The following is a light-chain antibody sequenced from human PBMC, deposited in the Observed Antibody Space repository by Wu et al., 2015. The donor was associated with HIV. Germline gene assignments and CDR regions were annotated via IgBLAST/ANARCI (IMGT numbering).Light chain of an antibody. J-gene: IGKJ1*01. CDR1: QNVGRY. CDR2: GAS. Sequence: EIMLTQSPATLSLSPGERATLSCWASQNVGRYLAWYQQKPGQAPRLLIYGASTRATGIPDRFSGSVSGTDFTLTISRLEPEDFAVYYCQQSDSSPWTFGQGTKVEIK. V-gene: IGKV3-20*01. CDR3: QQSDSSPWT.